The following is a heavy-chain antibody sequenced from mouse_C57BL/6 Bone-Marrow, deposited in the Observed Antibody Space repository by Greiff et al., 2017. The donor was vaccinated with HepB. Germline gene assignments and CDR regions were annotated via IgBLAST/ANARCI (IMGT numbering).Heavy chain of an antibody. D-gene: IGHD2-5*01. CDR3: ARATNYSNYVDWFAY. Sequence: QVQLQQPGAELVKPGASVKLSCKASGYTFTSYWMHWVKQRPGQGLEWIGMIHPNSGSTNYNEKFKSKATLTVDKSSSTAYMQLSSLKSEDSAVYYCARATNYSNYVDWFAYWGQGTLVTVSA. V-gene: IGHV1-64*01. CDR1: GYTFTSYW. CDR2: IHPNSGST. J-gene: IGHJ3*01.